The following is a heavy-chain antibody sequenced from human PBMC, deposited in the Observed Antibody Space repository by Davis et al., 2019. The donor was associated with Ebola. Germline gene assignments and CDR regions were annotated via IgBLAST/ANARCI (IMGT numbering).Heavy chain of an antibody. D-gene: IGHD2-15*01. CDR1: GGTFSSYA. CDR3: ARERPVRYCSGGSCYWWAGSGMDV. Sequence: AASVKVSCKASGGTFSSYAISWVRQAPGQGLEWMGGIIPIFGTANYAQKFQGRVTITADESTSTAYMELSSLGSEDTAVYYCARERPVRYCSGGSCYWWAGSGMDVWGQGTTVTVSS. V-gene: IGHV1-69*13. CDR2: IIPIFGTA. J-gene: IGHJ6*02.